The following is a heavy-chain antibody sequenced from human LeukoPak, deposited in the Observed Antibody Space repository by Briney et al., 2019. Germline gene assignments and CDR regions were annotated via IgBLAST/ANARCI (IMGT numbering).Heavy chain of an antibody. CDR1: GFHHNNFW. Sequence: GEPLSHLCAASGFHHNNFWIHWVRQLPAKELAWLAHITSDGDITNYADSVTGRFTISRDNARNTVSLQMNSLRADDTAVYFCARDRWGERAFDTWGQGTMVTVSS. CDR2: ITSDGDIT. D-gene: IGHD7-27*01. J-gene: IGHJ3*02. CDR3: ARDRWGERAFDT. V-gene: IGHV3-74*01.